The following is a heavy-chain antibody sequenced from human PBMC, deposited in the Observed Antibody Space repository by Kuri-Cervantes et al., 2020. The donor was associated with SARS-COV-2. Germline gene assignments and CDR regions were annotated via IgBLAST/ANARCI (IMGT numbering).Heavy chain of an antibody. CDR3: AGSSKYYYYMDV. Sequence: GSLRRSCAVYGGSFSGYYWSWIRQPPGKGLEWIGEINHSGSTNYNPSLKSRVTISVDTSKNQFSLKLSSVTAADTAVYYCAGSSKYYYYMDVWGKGTTVTVSS. CDR1: GGSFSGYY. CDR2: INHSGST. J-gene: IGHJ6*03. D-gene: IGHD2-2*01. V-gene: IGHV4-34*01.